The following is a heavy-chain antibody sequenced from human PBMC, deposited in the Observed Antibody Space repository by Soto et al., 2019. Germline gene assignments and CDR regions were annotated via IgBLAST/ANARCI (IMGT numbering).Heavy chain of an antibody. Sequence: GGSLRLSCAASGFTFSSYSMNWVRQAPGKGLEWVSYISSSSSTIYYADSVKGRFTISRDNAKNSLYLQMNSLRDEDTAVYYCAREGRYCSVGSCYSSYYYGMDVWGQGTSVTVSS. CDR2: ISSSSSTI. CDR1: GFTFSSYS. CDR3: AREGRYCSVGSCYSSYYYGMDV. V-gene: IGHV3-48*02. J-gene: IGHJ6*02. D-gene: IGHD2-15*01.